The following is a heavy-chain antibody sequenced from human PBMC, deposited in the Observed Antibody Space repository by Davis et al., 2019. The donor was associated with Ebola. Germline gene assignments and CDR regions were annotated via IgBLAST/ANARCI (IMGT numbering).Heavy chain of an antibody. D-gene: IGHD2-8*02. CDR1: EFTFSSYA. J-gene: IGHJ3*02. Sequence: GESLKISCAASEFTFSSYAMHWVRQAPGKVMEWVAVISPDGSDKNYADSGKGRFTISRDNSKNTLDLQMNSLRPEDTAVYYCVKTRSNWWNDALEIWGRGTMVIVSS. V-gene: IGHV3-30*04. CDR3: VKTRSNWWNDALEI. CDR2: ISPDGSDK.